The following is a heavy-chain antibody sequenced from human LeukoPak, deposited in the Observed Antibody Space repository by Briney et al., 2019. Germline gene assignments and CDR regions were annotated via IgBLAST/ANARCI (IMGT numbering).Heavy chain of an antibody. CDR2: INSDGSST. J-gene: IGHJ4*02. Sequence: TGGSLRLSCAASGFTFSSYWMHWVRQAPGKGLVWVSRINSDGSSTRYADSVKGRFTISRDNTKNTLYLQMNSLRAEDTAVYYCARRQRSITMVRGVIITLDYWGQGTLVTVSS. CDR3: ARRQRSITMVRGVIITLDY. V-gene: IGHV3-74*01. D-gene: IGHD3-10*01. CDR1: GFTFSSYW.